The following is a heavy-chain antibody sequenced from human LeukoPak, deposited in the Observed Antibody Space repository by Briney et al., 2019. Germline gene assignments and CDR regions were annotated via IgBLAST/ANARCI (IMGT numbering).Heavy chain of an antibody. CDR3: AREAGSHYYDSSGYFDY. J-gene: IGHJ4*02. CDR1: GYSFSTYG. V-gene: IGHV1-18*01. CDR2: ISAYNGNT. Sequence: ASVKVSCKASGYSFSTYGISWVRQAPGQGLEWMGWISAYNGNTNYAQKLQGRVTMTTDTSTSTAYMELRSLRSDDTAVYYCAREAGSHYYDSSGYFDYWGQGTLVTVSS. D-gene: IGHD3-22*01.